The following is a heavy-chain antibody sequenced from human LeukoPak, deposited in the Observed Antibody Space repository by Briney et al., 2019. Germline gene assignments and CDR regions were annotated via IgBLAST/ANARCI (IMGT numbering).Heavy chain of an antibody. CDR1: GGSFSGYY. D-gene: IGHD6-19*01. CDR2: INHSGST. Sequence: SETLSLTCAVYGGSFSGYYWSWIRQPPGKGLEWIGEINHSGSTNYNPSLKSRVTISVDTSKNQFSLKLSSVTAADTAVYYCARHTTSGWYQVVYWGQGTLVTVSS. CDR3: ARHTTSGWYQVVY. J-gene: IGHJ4*02. V-gene: IGHV4-34*01.